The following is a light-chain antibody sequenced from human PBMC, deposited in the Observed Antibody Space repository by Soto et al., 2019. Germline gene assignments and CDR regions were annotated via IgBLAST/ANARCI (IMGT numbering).Light chain of an antibody. J-gene: IGLJ2*01. CDR1: SSNIGSNT. Sequence: QSVLTQSPSASGTPGQRVTISCSGSSSNIGSNTVNWYQQLPGTAPKLLIYTDYQRPSGVPDRFSGSKSGTSASLAISGLQSEYEADYYCAACDDSLNGVVFGGGTKLTVL. V-gene: IGLV1-44*01. CDR3: AACDDSLNGVV. CDR2: TDY.